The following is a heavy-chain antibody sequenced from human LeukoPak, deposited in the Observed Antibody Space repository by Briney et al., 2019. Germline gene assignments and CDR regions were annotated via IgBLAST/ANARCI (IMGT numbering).Heavy chain of an antibody. CDR1: GYTFTSSY. D-gene: IGHD2-8*01. Sequence: SGKVSCKASGYTFTSSYVHWVRPPPKQGLGWMGIVNPIVSSTSYAKKFQGRVIMTRDTSTSTVYMEISSLRSEDTAVYYCARQRGGQYEDGFDMWGQGTMVTVSS. CDR2: VNPIVSST. V-gene: IGHV1-46*01. CDR3: ARQRGGQYEDGFDM. J-gene: IGHJ3*02.